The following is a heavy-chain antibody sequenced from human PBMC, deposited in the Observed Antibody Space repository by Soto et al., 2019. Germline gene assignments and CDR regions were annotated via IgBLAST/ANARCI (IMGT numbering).Heavy chain of an antibody. Sequence: QVQLVQSGAEVKKPGASVKVSCKASGYTFTSYAISWVRQAPGQGLEWMGWISAYNGNTNYAQKFQGRVTMTTATYTSTAHMELMSLKTEDTAVYYRARDAPPADYWGQGTLVTVSS. V-gene: IGHV1-18*01. CDR3: ARDAPPADY. J-gene: IGHJ4*02. CDR2: ISAYNGNT. CDR1: GYTFTSYA.